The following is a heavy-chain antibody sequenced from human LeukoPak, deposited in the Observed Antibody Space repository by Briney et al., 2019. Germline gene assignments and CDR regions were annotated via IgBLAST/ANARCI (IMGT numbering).Heavy chain of an antibody. D-gene: IGHD2-2*01. J-gene: IGHJ5*02. V-gene: IGHV3-21*01. CDR1: GFTFSSSA. Sequence: GGSLRLSCAASGFTFSSSAMNWVRQAPGKGLEWVSSISTSSRYIYYRDSVKGRFTISRDDAKNSLYLQMNSLRVEDTAVYYCARADCSGSTCYLRRSWFDPWGQGTLVTVSS. CDR3: ARADCSGSTCYLRRSWFDP. CDR2: ISTSSRYI.